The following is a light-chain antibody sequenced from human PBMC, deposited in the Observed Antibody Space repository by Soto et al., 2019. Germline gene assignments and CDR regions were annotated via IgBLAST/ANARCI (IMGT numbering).Light chain of an antibody. CDR1: QDVRGS. Sequence: EIVLTQSPDTLSVSPGESATLSCRASQDVRGSLAWYQQRPGQPPRLIIYAASTRATGIPARFSGSGSGTDFTLTISSLQSEDFAVYYCQHLNYYPYTFGQGTKLEIK. CDR3: QHLNYYPYT. CDR2: AAS. V-gene: IGKV3-15*01. J-gene: IGKJ2*01.